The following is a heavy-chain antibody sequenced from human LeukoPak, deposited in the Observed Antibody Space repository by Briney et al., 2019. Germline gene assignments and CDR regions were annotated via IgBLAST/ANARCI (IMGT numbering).Heavy chain of an antibody. Sequence: AGGSLRLSCAASGFTFSSYGMHWVRHAPGKGLEWVAFIRYDGNNKYYAHCVKGRFTISRDNSKNTLYLQMNSLRAEETAVYYCAKALQSYFDWSPFGYWGQGTLVTVSS. CDR1: GFTFSSYG. D-gene: IGHD3-9*01. CDR3: AKALQSYFDWSPFGY. V-gene: IGHV3-30*02. CDR2: IRYDGNNK. J-gene: IGHJ4*02.